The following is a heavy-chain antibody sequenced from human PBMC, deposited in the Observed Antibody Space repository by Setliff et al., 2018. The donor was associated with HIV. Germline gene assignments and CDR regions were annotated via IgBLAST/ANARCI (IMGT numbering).Heavy chain of an antibody. V-gene: IGHV1-69*13. CDR2: IIPIYGTP. CDR1: GGTFSSYA. D-gene: IGHD3-9*01. Sequence: SVKVSCKASGGTFSSYAITWVRQAPGQGPEWMGGIIPIYGTPNYAQRFQGRVTITADESTGTAYMDLSSLTSDDTAVYYCATSPRGTYYDILSGRPRGWFDPWGQGTLVTVS. J-gene: IGHJ5*02. CDR3: ATSPRGTYYDILSGRPRGWFDP.